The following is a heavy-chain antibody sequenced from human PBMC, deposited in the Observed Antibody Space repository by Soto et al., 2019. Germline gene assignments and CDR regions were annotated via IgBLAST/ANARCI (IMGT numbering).Heavy chain of an antibody. J-gene: IGHJ6*02. V-gene: IGHV2-5*02. Sequence: QITLKESGPASLKPTQTLTLTCSFSGFSLSTEGVGVNWIHQPPGKALEWLALIYWDDDKRYSPSLKSRLTITKDTSKNQVVLTLTNINPVDTGTYFCARSVRGVTMDVWGQGTAVTVSS. CDR2: IYWDDDK. CDR3: ARSVRGVTMDV. CDR1: GFSLSTEGVG. D-gene: IGHD3-10*01.